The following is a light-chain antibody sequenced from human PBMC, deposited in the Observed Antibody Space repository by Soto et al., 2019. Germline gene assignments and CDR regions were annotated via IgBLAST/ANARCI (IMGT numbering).Light chain of an antibody. CDR1: SSNIGSNY. V-gene: IGLV1-47*01. J-gene: IGLJ3*02. CDR3: AAWDDSLSGWV. Sequence: QSVLTQPTSASGTPGQRVTISCSGSSSNIGSNYVYWYQQLPGTAPKLLIYRHNQRPSGVPDRFSGAKSGTSASLAISGLRSEDEADYYCAAWDDSLSGWVFGGGTKLTVL. CDR2: RHN.